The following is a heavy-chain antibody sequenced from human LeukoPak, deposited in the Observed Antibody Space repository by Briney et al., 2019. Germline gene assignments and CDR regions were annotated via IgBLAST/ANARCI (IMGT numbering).Heavy chain of an antibody. Sequence: GASVKVSCKASGYTFTGYYMHWVRQAPGQGLEWMGWINPNSGGTNYAQKFQGRVTMTRDTSISTAYMELSRLRSDDTAVYYCARDEAYYDFWSGYYTGSWFDPWGQGTLVTVSS. J-gene: IGHJ5*02. D-gene: IGHD3-3*01. CDR1: GYTFTGYY. CDR2: INPNSGGT. V-gene: IGHV1-2*02. CDR3: ARDEAYYDFWSGYYTGSWFDP.